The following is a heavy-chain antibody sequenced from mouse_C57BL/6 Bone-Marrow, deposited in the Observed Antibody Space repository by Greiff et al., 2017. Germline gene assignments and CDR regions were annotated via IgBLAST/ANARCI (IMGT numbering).Heavy chain of an antibody. D-gene: IGHD2-1*01. Sequence: VQLQQSGAELVMPGASVKLSCKASGYTFTSYWMHWVKQRPGQGLEWIGEIDPSDSYTNYNQKFKGKSTLTVDKSSSTSYMQLSSLTSEDSAVYYCARTPPYGNYNYYAMDYWGQGTSVTVSS. CDR2: IDPSDSYT. CDR3: ARTPPYGNYNYYAMDY. J-gene: IGHJ4*01. CDR1: GYTFTSYW. V-gene: IGHV1-69*01.